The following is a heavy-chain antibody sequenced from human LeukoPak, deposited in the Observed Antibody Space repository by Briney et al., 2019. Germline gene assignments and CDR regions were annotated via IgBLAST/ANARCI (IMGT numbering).Heavy chain of an antibody. V-gene: IGHV3-7*01. CDR3: ARDRGYSYGSFDY. J-gene: IGHJ4*02. CDR2: IKQDGSEQ. CDR1: GFTFSSDW. D-gene: IGHD5-18*01. Sequence: GGALRLSCAASGFTFSSDWMSWVRQAPGKGLEWVANIKQDGSEQYYVDSVKGRFTISRDNAKNSLYLQMNSLRAEDTAVYYCARDRGYSYGSFDYWGQGTLVTVSS.